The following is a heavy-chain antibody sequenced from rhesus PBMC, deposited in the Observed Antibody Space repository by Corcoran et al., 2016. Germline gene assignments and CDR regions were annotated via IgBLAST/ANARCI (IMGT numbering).Heavy chain of an antibody. V-gene: IGHV4S7*01. CDR1: GGSISSGYG. CDR2: IYGSSRNT. J-gene: IGHJ4*01. D-gene: IGHD3-3*01. CDR3: ATYNFWTGYRDY. Sequence: QVQLQESGPGLVKPSETLSLTCAVSGGSISSGYGWSWIRQPPGKGLEWIGYIYGSSRNTYYNPSLKSRVTISKDTSKSQFSLKLSSVTAADTAVYYCATYNFWTGYRDYWGQGVLVTVSS.